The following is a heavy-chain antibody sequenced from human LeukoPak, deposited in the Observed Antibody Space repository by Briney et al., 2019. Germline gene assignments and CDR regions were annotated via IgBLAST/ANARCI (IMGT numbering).Heavy chain of an antibody. CDR3: ARGQGWPPHFDF. CDR1: SESFTAYY. J-gene: IGHJ4*02. CDR2: INHVGST. V-gene: IGHV4-34*01. D-gene: IGHD5-24*01. Sequence: SETLSLTCAASSESFTAYYWSWIRQSPEKGLEWIGHINHVGSTNYNPSLRSRVTLSVDTSNSQFSLEVESVTAADTATYYCARGQGWPPHFDFWGRGALVTVSS.